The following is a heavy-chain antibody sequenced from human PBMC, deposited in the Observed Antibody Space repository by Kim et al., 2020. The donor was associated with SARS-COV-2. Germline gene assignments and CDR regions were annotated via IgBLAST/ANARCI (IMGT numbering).Heavy chain of an antibody. V-gene: IGHV3-30-3*01. CDR3: ACFLFVFYYS. CDR2: ISYVGSNK. CDR1: GFTFSSYA. D-gene: IGHD3-3*01. Sequence: GGSLRLSCAASGFTFSSYAMHWVRQAPGKCLDWLAVISYVGSNKFYADSVMGRFTFSRDNSKNTLFLQMISLRAEDSAVFYCACFLFVFYYS. J-gene: IGHJ6*03.